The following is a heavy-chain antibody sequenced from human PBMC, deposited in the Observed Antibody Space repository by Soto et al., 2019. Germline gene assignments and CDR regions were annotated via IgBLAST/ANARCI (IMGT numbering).Heavy chain of an antibody. CDR2: IIPIFGTA. J-gene: IGHJ6*02. CDR3: ARHDCISSSCYYYYYYGLDV. CDR1: GGTFSSYA. D-gene: IGHD2-2*01. V-gene: IGHV1-69*13. Sequence: SVKVSCKASGGTFSSYAISWVRQAPGQGLEWMGGIIPIFGTANYAQKFQGRVTITADESTSTAYMELSSLRSEDTAVYYCARHDCISSSCYYYYYYGLDVWGLGTTVTVSS.